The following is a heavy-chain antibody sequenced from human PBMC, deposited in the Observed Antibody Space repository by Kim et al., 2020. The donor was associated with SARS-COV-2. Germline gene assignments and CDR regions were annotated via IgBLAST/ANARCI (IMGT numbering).Heavy chain of an antibody. V-gene: IGHV5-51*01. D-gene: IGHD3-16*01. CDR3: ARSPWGAAD. CDR2: SDI. J-gene: IGHJ4*02. Sequence: SDIRYSPAFQGQVTISADKSISTAYLQWSSLKASDTAMYYCARSPWGAADWGQGTLVTVSS.